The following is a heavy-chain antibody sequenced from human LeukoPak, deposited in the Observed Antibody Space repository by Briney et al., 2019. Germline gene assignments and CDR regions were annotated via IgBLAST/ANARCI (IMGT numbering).Heavy chain of an antibody. Sequence: SETLSLTCTVSGGSISSYYWSWIRQPPGKGLEWIGYIYYSGSTNYNPSLKSRVTISVDTSKNQFSLKLSSVTAADTAVYYCARVGYFDWYHFDYWGQGTLVTVSP. CDR2: IYYSGST. CDR1: GGSISSYY. J-gene: IGHJ4*02. D-gene: IGHD3-9*01. CDR3: ARVGYFDWYHFDY. V-gene: IGHV4-59*01.